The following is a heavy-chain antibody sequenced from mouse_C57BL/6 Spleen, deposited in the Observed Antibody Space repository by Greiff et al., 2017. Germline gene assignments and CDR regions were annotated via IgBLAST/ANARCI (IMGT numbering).Heavy chain of an antibody. J-gene: IGHJ3*01. V-gene: IGHV1-15*01. CDR3: TGGSTDWQFAY. D-gene: IGHD3-1*01. CDR1: GYTFTDYE. CDR2: IDPETGGT. Sequence: QVQLQEPGAELVRPGASVTLSCKASGYTFTDYEMHWVKQTPVHGLEWIGAIDPETGGTAYNQKFKGKAILTVDKSSSTAYMELRSLTSEDSAVYYCTGGSTDWQFAYWGQGTLVTVSA.